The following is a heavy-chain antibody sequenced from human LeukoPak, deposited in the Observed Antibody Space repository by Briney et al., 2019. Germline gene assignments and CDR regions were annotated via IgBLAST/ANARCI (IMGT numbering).Heavy chain of an antibody. CDR2: INHSGST. D-gene: IGHD5-24*01. V-gene: IGHV4-34*01. Sequence: PSETLSLTCAVYGGSFSGYYWSWIRQPPGKGLEWIGEINHSGSTNYNPSLKSRVTISVDTSKNQFSLKLSSVTAADTAVYYCARAGGRWLQYDYWGQGTLVTVSS. CDR1: GGSFSGYY. CDR3: ARAGGRWLQYDY. J-gene: IGHJ4*02.